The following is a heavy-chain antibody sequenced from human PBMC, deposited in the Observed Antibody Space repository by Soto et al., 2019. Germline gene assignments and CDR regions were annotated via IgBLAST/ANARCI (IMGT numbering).Heavy chain of an antibody. V-gene: IGHV4-30-4*01. CDR3: AREPYSNGSDY. CDR1: GGSISSGDYY. D-gene: IGHD4-4*01. J-gene: IGHJ4*02. CDR2: IYYSGST. Sequence: SETLSLTCTVSGGSISSGDYYWSWIRQPPGKGLEWIGYIYYSGSTYYNPPLKSRVTISVDTSKNQFSLKLSSVTAADTAVYYCAREPYSNGSDYWGQGTLVTVSS.